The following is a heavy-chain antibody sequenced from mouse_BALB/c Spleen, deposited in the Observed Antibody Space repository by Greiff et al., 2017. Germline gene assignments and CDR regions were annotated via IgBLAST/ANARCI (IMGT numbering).Heavy chain of an antibody. V-gene: IGHV2-5-1*01. D-gene: IGHD1-2*01. CDR2: IWRGGST. J-gene: IGHJ1*01. CDR3: AKSLITNWYFDV. Sequence: VQGVESGPSLVQPSQSLSITCTVSGFSLTSYGVHWVRQSPGKGLEWLGVIWRGGSTDYNAAFMSRLSITKDNSKSQVFFKMNSLQADDTAIYYCAKSLITNWYFDVWGAGTTVTVSS. CDR1: GFSLTSYG.